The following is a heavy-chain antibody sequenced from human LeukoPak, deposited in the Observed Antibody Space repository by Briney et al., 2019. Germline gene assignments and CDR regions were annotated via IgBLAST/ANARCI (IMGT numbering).Heavy chain of an antibody. D-gene: IGHD6-13*01. CDR2: IYSGGDT. CDR3: ARDMPPGIAAAGTYNWFDP. Sequence: QPGGSLRLSCAASGITVSRNYMSWVRQAPGKGLEWVSIIYSGGDTYYADSVKGRFTISRDNSKNTLYLQMNSLRAEDTAVYYCARDMPPGIAAAGTYNWFDPWGQGTLVTVSS. J-gene: IGHJ5*02. V-gene: IGHV3-66*01. CDR1: GITVSRNY.